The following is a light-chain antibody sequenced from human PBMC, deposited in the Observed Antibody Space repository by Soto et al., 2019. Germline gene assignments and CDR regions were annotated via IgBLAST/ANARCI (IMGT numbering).Light chain of an antibody. V-gene: IGKV3-15*01. CDR2: GAS. CDR1: QSVSSN. J-gene: IGKJ1*01. CDR3: QHYNNWPRT. Sequence: EIVMTQSPATLSVSPGERATLSCRASQSVSSNLAWYQQKPGQAPTLLIYGASTRATGIPARFSGSGSGTEFTPTISSLQSEDFAVYYCQHYNNWPRTFGQGTKVEIK.